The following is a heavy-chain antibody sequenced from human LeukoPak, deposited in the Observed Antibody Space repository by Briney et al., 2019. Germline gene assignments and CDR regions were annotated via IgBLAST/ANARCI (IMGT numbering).Heavy chain of an antibody. D-gene: IGHD6-13*01. CDR1: GYSISSGYC. J-gene: IGHJ6*02. V-gene: IGHV4-38-2*02. CDR2: IYYSGST. CDR3: ARQGYSSSWFSGHYYYGMDV. Sequence: SETLSLTCTVSGYSISSGYCWGWIRQPPGKGLEWIGYIYYSGSTNYNPSLKSRVTISVDTSKNQFSLKLSSVTAADTAVYYCARQGYSSSWFSGHYYYGMDVWGQGTTVTVSS.